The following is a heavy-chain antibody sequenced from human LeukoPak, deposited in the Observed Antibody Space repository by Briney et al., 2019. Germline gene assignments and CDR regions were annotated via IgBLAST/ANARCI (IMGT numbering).Heavy chain of an antibody. Sequence: GGSLRLSCAASGFTFSSYSMNWVRQAPGKGLEWVSYISSSSSTIYYADSVKGRFTISRDNAKNSLYLQMNSLRAEDTAVYYCARDPSSRPYYFDYWGQGTLVTVSS. CDR1: GFTFSSYS. CDR3: ARDPSSRPYYFDY. CDR2: ISSSSSTI. V-gene: IGHV3-48*04. J-gene: IGHJ4*02.